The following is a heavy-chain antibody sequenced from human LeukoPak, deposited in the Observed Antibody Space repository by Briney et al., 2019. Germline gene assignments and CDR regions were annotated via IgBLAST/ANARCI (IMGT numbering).Heavy chain of an antibody. D-gene: IGHD2-2*01. CDR1: GGSISSGGYY. Sequence: SETLSLTCTVSGGSISSGGYYWSWIRQHPGKGLEWIGYIYYSGSTYYNPSLKSRVTISVDTSKSQFSLKLSSVTAADTAVYYCARQRRYCSSTSCYFGYYGLDVWGQGTTVTVSS. V-gene: IGHV4-31*03. CDR3: ARQRRYCSSTSCYFGYYGLDV. CDR2: IYYSGST. J-gene: IGHJ6*02.